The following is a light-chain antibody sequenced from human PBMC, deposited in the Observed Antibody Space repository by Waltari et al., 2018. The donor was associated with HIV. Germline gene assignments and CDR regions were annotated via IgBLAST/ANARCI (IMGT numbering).Light chain of an antibody. CDR2: DNH. J-gene: IGLJ1*01. Sequence: QSVLTPPPSVSAAPGQKIGISCSGANSNIGSNSVSWYQQSPGRAPQLLIYDNHRRPAETPDRFSGSKSGTSGTLDITGLQTGDEADYYCGTWDSGLNAYVFGSGTKVTVL. V-gene: IGLV1-51*01. CDR1: NSNIGSNS. CDR3: GTWDSGLNAYV.